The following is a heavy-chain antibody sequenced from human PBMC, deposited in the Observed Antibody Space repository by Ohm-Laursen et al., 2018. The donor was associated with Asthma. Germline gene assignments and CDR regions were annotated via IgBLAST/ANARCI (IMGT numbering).Heavy chain of an antibody. CDR2: VYYSGTT. V-gene: IGHV4-59*12. CDR1: GGSISSYY. Sequence: SETLSLTCTVSGGSISSYYWSWIRQPPGKGLEWIGYVYYSGTTYYNPSLKSRVTISVDTSKNQFSLKLSSVTAADTAVYYCARGVYQLPPGSWGQGTLVTVSS. J-gene: IGHJ5*02. CDR3: ARGVYQLPPGS. D-gene: IGHD2-2*01.